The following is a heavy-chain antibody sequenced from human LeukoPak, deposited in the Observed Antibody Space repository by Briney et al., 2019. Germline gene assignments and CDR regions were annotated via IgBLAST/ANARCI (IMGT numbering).Heavy chain of an antibody. CDR3: AREDSSGWYFDY. V-gene: IGHV1-2*02. J-gene: IGHJ4*02. Sequence: RRASVKVSCKASGYTFTGYYMHWVRQAPGQGLEWMGWINPNSGGTNYAQKFQGRVTMTTDTSTSTAYMELRSLRSDDTAVYYCAREDSSGWYFDYWGQGTLVTVSS. CDR1: GYTFTGYY. D-gene: IGHD6-19*01. CDR2: INPNSGGT.